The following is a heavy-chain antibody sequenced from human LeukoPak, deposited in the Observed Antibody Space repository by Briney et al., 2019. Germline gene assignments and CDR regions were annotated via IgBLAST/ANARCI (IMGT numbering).Heavy chain of an antibody. V-gene: IGHV1-2*02. CDR3: ARDPVTMVRGVSRYYFDY. J-gene: IGHJ4*02. Sequence: ASLKVSCKASGYTFTGYYMHWVRQAPGQGLEWMGWINPNSGGTNYAQKFQGRVTMTRDTSISTAYMELSRLRSDDTAVYYCARDPVTMVRGVSRYYFDYWGQGTLVTVSS. CDR2: INPNSGGT. D-gene: IGHD3-10*01. CDR1: GYTFTGYY.